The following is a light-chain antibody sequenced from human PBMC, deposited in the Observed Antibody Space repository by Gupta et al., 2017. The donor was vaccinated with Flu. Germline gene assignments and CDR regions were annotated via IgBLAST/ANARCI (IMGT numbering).Light chain of an antibody. J-gene: IGLJ3*02. CDR3: AAWDDSLNAWL. CDR1: SSNIGRNH. Sequence: SVLTQPPSAPGTPGQWVTISCSGSSSNIGRNHLSWYQHLPGTAPKLLIHTNAHRPSGVPDRFSGSKSVTSASLAIRGLQAEDEADYYCAAWDDSLNAWLFGGGTKLTVL. CDR2: TNA. V-gene: IGLV1-44*01.